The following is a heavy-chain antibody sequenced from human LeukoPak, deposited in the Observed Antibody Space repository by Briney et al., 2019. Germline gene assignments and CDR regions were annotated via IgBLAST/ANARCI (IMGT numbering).Heavy chain of an antibody. CDR3: AGSDTTGYIPREWDYWYFDL. Sequence: GGSLRLSCAASGFSVRSSYMSWVRQAPGKGLEWVSVIYSGGSPDYADSAKGRFTISTDNSKNTLYLQMNSLRAEDTAVYYCAGSDTTGYIPREWDYWYFDLWGRGTLVTVSS. J-gene: IGHJ2*01. CDR2: IYSGGSP. V-gene: IGHV3-53*01. CDR1: GFSVRSSY. D-gene: IGHD1-1*01.